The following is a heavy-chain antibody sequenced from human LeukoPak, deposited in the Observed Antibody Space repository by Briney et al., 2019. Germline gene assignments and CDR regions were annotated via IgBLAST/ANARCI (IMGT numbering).Heavy chain of an antibody. V-gene: IGHV3-23*01. CDR1: GFTFSSYA. J-gene: IGHJ6*03. CDR3: AKRRQDIVVVVAATHYYYYMDV. D-gene: IGHD2-15*01. CDR2: ISGSGGST. Sequence: GGSLRLSCAASGFTFSSYAMSWVRQAPGKGLEWVSAISGSGGSTYYADSVKGRFTISTANSKNSLDLQMNSLRAEDTAVYYCAKRRQDIVVVVAATHYYYYMDVWGKGTTVNVSS.